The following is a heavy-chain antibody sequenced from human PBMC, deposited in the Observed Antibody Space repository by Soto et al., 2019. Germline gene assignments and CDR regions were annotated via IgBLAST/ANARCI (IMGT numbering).Heavy chain of an antibody. J-gene: IGHJ5*02. CDR2: ISAYNSNT. V-gene: IGHV1-18*01. D-gene: IGHD1-26*01. CDR1: GYTFTSYG. CDR3: ARDEDYKLGAYGGWFDP. Sequence: QVQLVQSGAEVKKPGASVKVSCKASGYTFTSYGIAWVRQAPGQGLEWMGWISAYNSNTNYAQNLQGRVTMTTDTSTSTAYMELRSLRSDDTAVYYCARDEDYKLGAYGGWFDPWGQGTLVTVSS.